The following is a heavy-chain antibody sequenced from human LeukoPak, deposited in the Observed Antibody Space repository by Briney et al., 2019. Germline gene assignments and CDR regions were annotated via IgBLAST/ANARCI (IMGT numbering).Heavy chain of an antibody. J-gene: IGHJ1*01. D-gene: IGHD3-22*01. CDR1: GGSISSSSYY. CDR2: IYYSGST. Sequence: PSETLYLTCTVSGGSISSSSYYWGWIRQLPGKGLEWIGSIYYSGSTYYNPSLKSRVTISVDTSKNQFSQKLSSVTAADTAVYYCARRFGSGYHFQHWGQGTLVTVSS. CDR3: ARRFGSGYHFQH. V-gene: IGHV4-39*01.